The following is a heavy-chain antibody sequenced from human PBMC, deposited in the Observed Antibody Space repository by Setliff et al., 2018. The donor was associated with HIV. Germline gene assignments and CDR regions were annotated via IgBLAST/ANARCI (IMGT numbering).Heavy chain of an antibody. CDR3: ARDGQNITIFGMVIDRLKWFES. CDR2: IIPIFGST. D-gene: IGHD3-3*01. V-gene: IGHV1-69*13. J-gene: IGHJ5*01. Sequence: ASVKVSCKASGGTFSNYAISWVRQAPGQGLEWMGGIIPIFGSTKYAQKFQDRVTITADESTYTADMELSSLRSEDTAVYYCARDGQNITIFGMVIDRLKWFESWGQGTLVTVPQ. CDR1: GGTFSNYA.